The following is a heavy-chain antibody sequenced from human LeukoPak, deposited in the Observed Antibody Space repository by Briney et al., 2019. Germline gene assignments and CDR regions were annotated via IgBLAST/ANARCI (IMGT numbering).Heavy chain of an antibody. D-gene: IGHD6-19*01. CDR3: AKVLGSGWTFNYYYYGMDV. CDR1: GFTFSSYA. J-gene: IGHJ6*02. CDR2: ISGSGGST. V-gene: IGHV3-23*01. Sequence: PGGSLRLSCAASGFTFSSYAMSWVRQAPGKGLEWVSAISGSGGSTYYADSVKGRFTISRDNSKNTLYLQMNSLRAEDTAVYYCAKVLGSGWTFNYYYYGMDVWGQGTTVTVSS.